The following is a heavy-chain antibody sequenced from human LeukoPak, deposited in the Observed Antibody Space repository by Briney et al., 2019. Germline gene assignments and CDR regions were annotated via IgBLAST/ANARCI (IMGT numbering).Heavy chain of an antibody. D-gene: IGHD2-15*01. CDR2: INPNSGGT. V-gene: IGHV1-2*02. CDR3: ASVVAAIIQDFGMDV. CDR1: GYTFTGYY. Sequence: ASVTVSCKASGYTFTGYYMHWVGQAPGQGREWMGWINPNSGGTNYAQKFQGRVTITGDTSISTAYMELSRLRSDDTAVYYCASVVAAIIQDFGMDVWGQGTTVTVSS. J-gene: IGHJ6*02.